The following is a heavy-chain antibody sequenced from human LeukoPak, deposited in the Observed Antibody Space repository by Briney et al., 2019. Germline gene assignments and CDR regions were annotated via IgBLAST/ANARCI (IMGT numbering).Heavy chain of an antibody. J-gene: IGHJ4*02. V-gene: IGHV3-64*01. CDR3: ARETDYGGNFVGFDY. D-gene: IGHD4-23*01. CDR1: GFTFSSYA. Sequence: GGSLRLSCAASGFTFSSYAMHWVRQAPGKGLEYVSAISSNGGSTYYATSVKGRFTISRDNSKTTLYLQLGSLRAEDMAVYYCARETDYGGNFVGFDYWGQGTLVTVSS. CDR2: ISSNGGST.